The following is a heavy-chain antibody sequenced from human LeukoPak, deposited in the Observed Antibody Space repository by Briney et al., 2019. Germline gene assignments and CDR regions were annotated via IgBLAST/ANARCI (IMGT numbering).Heavy chain of an antibody. J-gene: IGHJ6*04. CDR3: ASPVVPAAPVYYYYGMDV. CDR2: IIPIFGTA. D-gene: IGHD2-2*01. V-gene: IGHV1-69*06. Sequence: GSSVKVSCKASGGTFSSYAISWVRQAPGQGLEWMGGIIPIFGTANYAQKFQGRVTITADKSTSTAYMELSSLRSEDTAVYYCASPVVPAAPVYYYYGMDVRGKGTTVTVSS. CDR1: GGTFSSYA.